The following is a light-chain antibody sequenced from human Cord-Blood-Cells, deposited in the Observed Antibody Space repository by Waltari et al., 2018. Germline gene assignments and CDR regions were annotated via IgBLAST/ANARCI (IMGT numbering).Light chain of an antibody. CDR1: SSDVGGYNY. J-gene: IGLJ1*01. CDR2: DVS. CDR3: SSYTSSSTYV. Sequence: QSALTQPASVSGSPGQSITISCTGTSSDVGGYNYVSWSQQHPGKAPKLMIYDVSNRPSGVSNRFSGSKSGNTASLTISGLQAEDEADYYCSSYTSSSTYVVGTGTKVTVL. V-gene: IGLV2-14*03.